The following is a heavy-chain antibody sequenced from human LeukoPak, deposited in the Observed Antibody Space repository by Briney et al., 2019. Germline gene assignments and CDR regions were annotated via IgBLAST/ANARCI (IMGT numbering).Heavy chain of an antibody. Sequence: SETLSLTCTVSGYSISSGYYWGWIRQPPGKGLEWIGNIYPSGTTYYNPSLKTRVTISVDTSKNQFSLKLSSVTAADTAVFYCARLGGAFYYYYYMDVWGKGTTVTISS. D-gene: IGHD2-15*01. V-gene: IGHV4-38-2*02. J-gene: IGHJ6*03. CDR3: ARLGGAFYYYYYMDV. CDR1: GYSISSGYY. CDR2: IYPSGTT.